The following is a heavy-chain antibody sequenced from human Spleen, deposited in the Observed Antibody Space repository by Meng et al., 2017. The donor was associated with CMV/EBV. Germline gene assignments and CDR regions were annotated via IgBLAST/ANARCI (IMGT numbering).Heavy chain of an antibody. D-gene: IGHD3-3*01. CDR1: GLTLSTNA. Sequence: GESLKISCAASGLTLSTNAMSWVRQAPGKGLEWVANIKEDGREKYYVDSVKGRFSISRDNAKNSLYLQMNSLTAEDTALHFCARMGLLEWLLPYYLDYWGQGTLVTVSS. J-gene: IGHJ4*02. CDR3: ARMGLLEWLLPYYLDY. V-gene: IGHV3-7*01. CDR2: IKEDGREK.